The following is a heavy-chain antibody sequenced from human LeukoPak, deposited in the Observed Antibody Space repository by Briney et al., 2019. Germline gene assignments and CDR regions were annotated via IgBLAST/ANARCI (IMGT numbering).Heavy chain of an antibody. V-gene: IGHV4-39*07. CDR2: IYYRGRT. CDR1: GASISSSTYH. J-gene: IGHJ4*02. D-gene: IGHD5-12*01. CDR3: ATDREGHSGYDYDFAY. Sequence: SETLSLTCNVSGASISSSTYHWGWIRQPPGKGLEWIASIYYRGRTYYNPSLNSRVTISVDTSKNQFSLKLISVTAADTAVYFCATDREGHSGYDYDFAYWGQGTLVTVS.